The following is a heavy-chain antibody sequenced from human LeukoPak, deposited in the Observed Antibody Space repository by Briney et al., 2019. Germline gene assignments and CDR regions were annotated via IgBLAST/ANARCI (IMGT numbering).Heavy chain of an antibody. D-gene: IGHD1-7*01. Sequence: SETLSLTCAVYGGSFSNYYWSWIRQPPGRGLEWIGEINDSGRTNYNPSLMSRVTVSVDTSKNQFSLRLTSVTATDTAVYYCARRWNYGRDYYIDVWGNGATVSVSS. CDR1: GGSFSNYY. CDR2: INDSGRT. J-gene: IGHJ6*03. V-gene: IGHV4-34*01. CDR3: ARRWNYGRDYYIDV.